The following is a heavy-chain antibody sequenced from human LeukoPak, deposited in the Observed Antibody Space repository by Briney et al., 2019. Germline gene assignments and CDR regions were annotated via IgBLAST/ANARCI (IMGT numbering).Heavy chain of an antibody. Sequence: GGALRLSCAASGFTFSNYVMHWVRQAPGKGLEYVSSVSTDGGTTYYADSVKGRFTISRENSKNTLYLQMGSLRAEDMAVYYCARGAQQQLVRTSFDSWGQGTLVTVSS. CDR2: VSTDGGTT. CDR3: ARGAQQQLVRTSFDS. J-gene: IGHJ4*02. V-gene: IGHV3-64*02. D-gene: IGHD6-13*01. CDR1: GFTFSNYV.